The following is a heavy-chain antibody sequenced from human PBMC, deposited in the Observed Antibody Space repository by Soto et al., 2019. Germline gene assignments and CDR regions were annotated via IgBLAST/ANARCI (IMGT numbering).Heavy chain of an antibody. CDR3: ARGSMVRGVPVDY. Sequence: GGSLRLSWAASGFTVSRYSMNWFRQVPWKGLEWVSSISSSSSYIYYADSVKGRFTISRDNAKNSLYLQMNSLRAEDTAVYYCARGSMVRGVPVDYWGQGTLVTVSS. CDR1: GFTVSRYS. J-gene: IGHJ4*02. CDR2: ISSSSSYI. V-gene: IGHV3-21*01. D-gene: IGHD3-10*01.